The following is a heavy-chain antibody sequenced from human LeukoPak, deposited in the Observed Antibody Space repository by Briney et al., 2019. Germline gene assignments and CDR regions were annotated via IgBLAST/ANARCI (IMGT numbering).Heavy chain of an antibody. J-gene: IGHJ4*02. Sequence: GGSLRLSCAASGSTFSSYAMSWVRQAPGKGLEWVSAISGSGGSTYYADSVKGRFTISRDNSKNTLYLQMNSLRAEDTAVYYCARDQDGGKYYYESSGYSHWGQGILVTVSS. CDR1: GSTFSSYA. D-gene: IGHD3-22*01. CDR2: ISGSGGST. V-gene: IGHV3-23*01. CDR3: ARDQDGGKYYYESSGYSH.